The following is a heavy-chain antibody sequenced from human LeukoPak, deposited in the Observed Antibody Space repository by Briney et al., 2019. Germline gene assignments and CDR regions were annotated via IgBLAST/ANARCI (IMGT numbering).Heavy chain of an antibody. J-gene: IGHJ4*02. V-gene: IGHV1-8*01. Sequence: ASVKVSCKASGYTFTSYDINWVRQATGPGLEWMGWMNPNSGNTGYAQKFQGRVTMTRNTSISTAYMELSSLRSEDTAVYYCARGIGSTTVTTLEYYFDYWGQGTLVTVSS. CDR2: MNPNSGNT. D-gene: IGHD4-17*01. CDR3: ARGIGSTTVTTLEYYFDY. CDR1: GYTFTSYD.